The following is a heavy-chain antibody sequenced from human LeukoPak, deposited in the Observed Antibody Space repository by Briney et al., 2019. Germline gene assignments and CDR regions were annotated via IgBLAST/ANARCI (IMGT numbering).Heavy chain of an antibody. CDR1: GYTFTSYY. V-gene: IGHV1-46*01. Sequence: ASVKVSCKASGYTFTSYYMHWLRQAPGQGLEWMGIINPSGGSTGYAQKFQGRVTMTRDTSTSTVYMELSSLRSEDTAVYYCARDLGEFTFDPWGQGTLVTVSS. J-gene: IGHJ5*02. D-gene: IGHD3-10*01. CDR3: ARDLGEFTFDP. CDR2: INPSGGST.